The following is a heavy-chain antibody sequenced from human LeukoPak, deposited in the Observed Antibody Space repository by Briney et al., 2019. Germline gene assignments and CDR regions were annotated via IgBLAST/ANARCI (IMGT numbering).Heavy chain of an antibody. CDR1: GYSFTDYW. CDR2: IYPGDSDT. V-gene: IGHV5-51*01. CDR3: TTALWYYYTSGYSYYFDY. Sequence: GESLKISCKGSGYSFTDYWIGWVRQMPGKGLEWMGIIYPGDSDTRYSPSFQGQVTISADKSISTAYLQWSSLKASDTAMYYCTTALWYYYTSGYSYYFDYWGQGTLVTVSS. J-gene: IGHJ4*02. D-gene: IGHD3-22*01.